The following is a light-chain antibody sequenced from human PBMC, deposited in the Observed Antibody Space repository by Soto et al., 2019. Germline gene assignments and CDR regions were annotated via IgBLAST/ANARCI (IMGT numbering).Light chain of an antibody. Sequence: EIVMTQSPATLSVSPGERVTLSCRASQSVSRNLAWYQQKPGQAPRLLIYGASTRATGIPARFSGSGSGTEFTLTISSLQSEDLAVYYCHHHNSWPPWTFGQGTKVEIK. CDR2: GAS. V-gene: IGKV3-15*01. CDR1: QSVSRN. J-gene: IGKJ1*01. CDR3: HHHNSWPPWT.